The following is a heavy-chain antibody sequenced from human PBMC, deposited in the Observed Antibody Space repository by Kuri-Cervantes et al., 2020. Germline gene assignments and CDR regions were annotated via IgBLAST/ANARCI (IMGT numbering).Heavy chain of an antibody. CDR2: IYYDASNK. D-gene: IGHD2/OR15-2a*01. Sequence: GGSLRLSCAASGFTFSSYSMNWVRQAPGKGLEWVAIIYYDASNKYYADSVKGRFIISRDNSKNTVFLQMNSLNAEDTAVYYCAKDVKSGFLDYWAQGTLGTVSS. CDR1: GFTFSSYS. CDR3: AKDVKSGFLDY. V-gene: IGHV3-30*18. J-gene: IGHJ4*02.